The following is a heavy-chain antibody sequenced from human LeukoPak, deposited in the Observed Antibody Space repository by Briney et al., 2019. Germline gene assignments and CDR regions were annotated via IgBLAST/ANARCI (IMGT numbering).Heavy chain of an antibody. V-gene: IGHV3-30*04. CDR3: SRDPTMGELWD. D-gene: IGHD3-10*01. CDR1: GFSFDTYV. Sequence: PGGSLRLSCAVSGFSFDTYVMHWVRQAPGKGLEWVAVISKDATNKFYADSVKGRFTISRDNSQNTFYLQMNSLRTEDTAIYYCSRDPTMGELWDWGQGTLVTVSS. J-gene: IGHJ4*02. CDR2: ISKDATNK.